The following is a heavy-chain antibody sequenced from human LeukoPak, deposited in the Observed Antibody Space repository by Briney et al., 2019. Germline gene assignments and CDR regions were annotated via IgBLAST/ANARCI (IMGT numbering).Heavy chain of an antibody. J-gene: IGHJ6*02. CDR1: GGSISSYY. CDR3: ASIAATGYYGMDV. CDR2: IYYSGST. Sequence: SETLSLTGTVSGGSISSYYWSWIRQPPGKGLEWIGYIYYSGSTNYNPSLKSRVTISVDTSKNQFSLKLSSVTAADTAVYYCASIAATGYYGMDVWGQGTTVTVSS. V-gene: IGHV4-59*01. D-gene: IGHD2-21*01.